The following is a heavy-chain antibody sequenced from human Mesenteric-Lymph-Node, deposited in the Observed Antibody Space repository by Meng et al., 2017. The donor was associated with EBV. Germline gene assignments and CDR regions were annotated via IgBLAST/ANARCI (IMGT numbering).Heavy chain of an antibody. CDR2: ISYDGSNK. CDR1: GFTFSSHA. D-gene: IGHD1-26*01. CDR3: AKDSGSYYFLYYFDY. V-gene: IGHV3-30*18. Sequence: VLLVESGGGVVQPGRSLRLSCAAAGFTFSSHAMHWVSQAPGKGLEWVAIISYDGSNKYYADSVKGRFTISRDNSKNTLYLQMNSLRAEDTALYYCAKDSGSYYFLYYFDYWGQGTLVTVSS. J-gene: IGHJ4*02.